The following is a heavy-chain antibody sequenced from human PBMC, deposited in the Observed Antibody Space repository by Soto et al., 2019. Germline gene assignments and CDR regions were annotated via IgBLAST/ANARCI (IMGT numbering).Heavy chain of an antibody. CDR3: AHRDGYKWVYYFDS. J-gene: IGHJ4*02. D-gene: IGHD5-12*01. V-gene: IGHV2-5*02. CDR2: IYWDDDK. Sequence: QITLKESGPTLVKPTQTLTLTCTFSGFSLSTSGVGVGWIRQPPGKALEWLALIYWDDDKRYSPSLKSRLTTHKXTXKTQVVLTMTNMDPVDTATYYCAHRDGYKWVYYFDSWGQGTLVTVSS. CDR1: GFSLSTSGVG.